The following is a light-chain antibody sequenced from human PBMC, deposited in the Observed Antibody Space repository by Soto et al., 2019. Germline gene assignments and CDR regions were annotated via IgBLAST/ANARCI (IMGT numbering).Light chain of an antibody. CDR2: EVN. V-gene: IGLV2-8*01. CDR1: SRDVGAYVY. Sequence: QPVLTQPPSASGSPGESVTMSCTGTSRDVGAYVYVSWFQQHSGKAPKLIIFEVNKRPSGVPDRFSGSRSGDTASLTVSGLQIDDEADYYCSSYAGNNRMVFGGGTKLTVL. CDR3: SSYAGNNRMV. J-gene: IGLJ2*01.